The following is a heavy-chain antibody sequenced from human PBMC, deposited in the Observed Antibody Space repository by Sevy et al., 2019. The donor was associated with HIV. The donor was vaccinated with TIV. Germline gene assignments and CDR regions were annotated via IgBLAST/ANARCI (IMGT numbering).Heavy chain of an antibody. Sequence: GGSLRLSCAGSGFTFSTFAMSWVRQAPGKGLEWVSAISATGSSTFYSDSVKGRFTTSRDNSRNTLYLQMNSLRADDTAVYYCAKDWGTTVISDYWGQGTLVTVS. J-gene: IGHJ4*02. V-gene: IGHV3-23*01. D-gene: IGHD4-4*01. CDR1: GFTFSTFA. CDR2: ISATGSST. CDR3: AKDWGTTVISDY.